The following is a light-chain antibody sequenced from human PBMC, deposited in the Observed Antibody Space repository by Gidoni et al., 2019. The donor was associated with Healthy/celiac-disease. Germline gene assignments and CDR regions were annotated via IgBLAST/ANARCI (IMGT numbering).Light chain of an antibody. CDR2: EVS. CDR1: SRDLGGYDY. CDR3: SSYVHNDNCV. V-gene: IGLV2-8*01. J-gene: IGLJ1*01. Sequence: QSALPHPPSTSGPPRQSVTISCTGPSRDLGGYDYVSSYQQHPGKAPKLIIYEVSKRPAGVPDRFSGCKSGNTASLTVSGLQAEDEADYYCSSYVHNDNCVFGAGTKVTVL.